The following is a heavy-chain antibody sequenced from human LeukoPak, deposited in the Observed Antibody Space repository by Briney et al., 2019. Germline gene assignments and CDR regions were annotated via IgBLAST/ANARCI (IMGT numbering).Heavy chain of an antibody. CDR1: GGSISSYY. J-gene: IGHJ5*02. CDR3: ARCAFWSGYADWFDP. D-gene: IGHD3-3*01. Sequence: SETLSLTCTVSGGSISSYYWSWIRQPAGKGLEWIGRIYTSGSTNYNPSLRSRVTMSVDTSKNQFSLKLSSVTAADMAVYYCARCAFWSGYADWFDPWGQGTLVTVSS. V-gene: IGHV4-4*07. CDR2: IYTSGST.